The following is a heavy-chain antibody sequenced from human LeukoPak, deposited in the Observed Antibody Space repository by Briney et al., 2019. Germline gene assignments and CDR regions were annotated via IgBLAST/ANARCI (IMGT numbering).Heavy chain of an antibody. J-gene: IGHJ4*02. CDR1: GGSISSGSYY. Sequence: SETLSLTCTVSGGSISSGSYYWSWIRQPAGKGLEWIGRIYTSGSTNYNPSLKSRVTISVDTSKNQFSLKLSSVTAADMAVYYCARVKGLDGDYYFDYWGQGTLVTVSS. V-gene: IGHV4-61*02. CDR3: ARVKGLDGDYYFDY. D-gene: IGHD4-17*01. CDR2: IYTSGST.